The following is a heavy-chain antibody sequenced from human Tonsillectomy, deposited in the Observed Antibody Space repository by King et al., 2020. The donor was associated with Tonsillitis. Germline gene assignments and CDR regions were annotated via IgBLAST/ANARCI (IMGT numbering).Heavy chain of an antibody. Sequence: VQLVESGGGVVQPGRSLRLSCAASGFTFSSYAMHWVRQAPGKGLEWVAVISYDGSNKYYADSVKGRFTISRDNSKNTLYLQMNSLRAEDTAVYYCARGDGMAGDGTRGGENDDYWGQGTLVTVSS. CDR1: GFTFSSYA. CDR2: ISYDGSNK. V-gene: IGHV3-30*04. J-gene: IGHJ4*02. D-gene: IGHD6-19*01. CDR3: ARGDGMAGDGTRGGENDDY.